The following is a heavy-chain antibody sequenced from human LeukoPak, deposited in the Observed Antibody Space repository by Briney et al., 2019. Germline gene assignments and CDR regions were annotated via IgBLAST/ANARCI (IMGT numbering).Heavy chain of an antibody. CDR1: GFTFSSYG. CDR3: ARSRGPGSHWFDP. Sequence: GRSLRLSCAASGFTFSSYGMHWVRQAPGKGLEWVSTLSDDTYYADSVKGRFTISRDNSKNTLWLQMNNLRAEDTALYFCARSRGPGSHWFDPWGQGALVTVSS. D-gene: IGHD3-10*01. V-gene: IGHV3-23*01. J-gene: IGHJ5*02. CDR2: LSDDT.